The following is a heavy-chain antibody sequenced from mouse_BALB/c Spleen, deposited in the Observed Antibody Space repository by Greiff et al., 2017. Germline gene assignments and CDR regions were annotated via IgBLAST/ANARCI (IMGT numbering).Heavy chain of an antibody. CDR1: GFSLTSYG. CDR2: IWRGGST. V-gene: IGHV2-5-1*01. Sequence: QVQLQQSGPSLVQPSQSLSITCTVSGFSLTSYGVHWVRQSPGKGLEWLGVIWRGGSTDYNAAFMSRLSITKDNSKSQVFFKMNSLQADDTAIYYCAKSAYYGNHYAMDYWGQGTSVTVSS. CDR3: AKSAYYGNHYAMDY. J-gene: IGHJ4*01. D-gene: IGHD2-10*01.